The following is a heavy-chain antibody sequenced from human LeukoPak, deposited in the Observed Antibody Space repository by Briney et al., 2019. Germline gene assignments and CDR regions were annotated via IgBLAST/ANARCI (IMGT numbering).Heavy chain of an antibody. CDR1: GGSISSGDYY. D-gene: IGHD6-6*01. V-gene: IGHV4-30-4*08. CDR2: IYYSGST. CDR3: ASSIAARVY. Sequence: SETLSLTCTVSGGSISSGDYYWSWIRQPPGKGLEWIGYIYYSGSTYYNPSLKSRVTISVDTSKNQFSLKLTSVTAADTAVFYCASSIAARVYWGPGTLVTVSS. J-gene: IGHJ4*02.